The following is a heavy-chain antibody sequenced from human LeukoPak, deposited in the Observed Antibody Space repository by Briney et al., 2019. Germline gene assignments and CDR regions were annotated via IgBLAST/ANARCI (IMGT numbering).Heavy chain of an antibody. CDR1: GFTVSTDH. CDR2: SYSGGSR. J-gene: IGHJ4*02. V-gene: IGHV3-53*01. CDR3: ARVWELSFDY. Sequence: PAGSLRIYCAASGFTVSTDHMSWVRQALGKLLQWVAVSYSGGSRSYAESVKGRFTISRDNSQNTLYLQMNSLRAEDTAVYYCARVWELSFDYWGQGTLVTVSS. D-gene: IGHD1-26*01.